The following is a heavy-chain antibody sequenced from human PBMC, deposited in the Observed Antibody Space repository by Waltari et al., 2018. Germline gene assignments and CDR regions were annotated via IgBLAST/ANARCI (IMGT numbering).Heavy chain of an antibody. J-gene: IGHJ4*02. CDR1: GFTFSSYG. CDR3: AKGTYSSSWYHSYDY. CDR2: IWYDGSNK. Sequence: QVQLVESGGGVVQPGRSLRLSCAASGFTFSSYGMHWVRQAPGKGLEWVAVIWYDGSNKYYADSVKGRFTISRDNYKNTLYLQMNSLRAEDTAMYYCAKGTYSSSWYHSYDYWGQGTLVTVSS. V-gene: IGHV3-33*08. D-gene: IGHD6-13*01.